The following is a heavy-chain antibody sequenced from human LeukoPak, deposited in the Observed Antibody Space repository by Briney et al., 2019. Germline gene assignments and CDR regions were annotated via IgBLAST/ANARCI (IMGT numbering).Heavy chain of an antibody. Sequence: GGSLRLSCAASGFTFSSYEVNWVRQAPGKGLEWVSYISSTTIFYADSVKGRFTISRDNAKNSLFLQMNGLRDEDTALYYCARERVIAAAGDGFDSWGQGTLVTVSS. CDR2: ISSTTI. V-gene: IGHV3-48*02. J-gene: IGHJ4*02. D-gene: IGHD2-21*01. CDR3: ARERVIAAAGDGFDS. CDR1: GFTFSSYE.